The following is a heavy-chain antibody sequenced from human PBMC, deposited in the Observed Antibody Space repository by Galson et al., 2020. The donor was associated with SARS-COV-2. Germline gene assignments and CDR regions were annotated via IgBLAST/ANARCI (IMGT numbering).Heavy chain of an antibody. J-gene: IGHJ4*02. D-gene: IGHD3-10*01. CDR3: AITAGVREFEGRQYYFDY. CDR2: IYYSGST. V-gene: IGHV4-39*07. CDR1: GGSISSSSYY. Sequence: ASETLSLTCTVSGGSISSSSYYWGWIRQPPGKGLEWIGSIYYSGSTYYNPSLKSRVTISVDTSKNQFSLKLSSVTAADTAVYYCAITAGVREFEGRQYYFDYWGQGTLVTVSS.